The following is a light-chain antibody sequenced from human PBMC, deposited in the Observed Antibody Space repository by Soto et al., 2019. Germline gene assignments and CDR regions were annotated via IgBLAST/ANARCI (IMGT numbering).Light chain of an antibody. Sequence: ETVLTQSPGTLSLSPGERAILFCRASRSVRSSYLAWYQQKPGQAPRLLIYGASSRATGIPDRFSGSGSGTDFTLTISRLELEDFAVYYCQQYGSSPPSWMFGQGTKVEIK. J-gene: IGKJ1*01. V-gene: IGKV3-20*01. CDR1: RSVRSSY. CDR3: QQYGSSPPSWM. CDR2: GAS.